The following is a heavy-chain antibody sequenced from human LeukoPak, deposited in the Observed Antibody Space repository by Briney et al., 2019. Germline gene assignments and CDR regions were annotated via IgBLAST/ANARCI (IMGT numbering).Heavy chain of an antibody. CDR2: VYNSGRT. V-gene: IGHV4-59*02. CDR3: ARDRGGDCYSFDP. Sequence: KPSETLSLTCTVSGDSVSNYYWSWIRQPPGKGLEWIGYVYNSGRTNYNPSLKSRVTISLDTSRNQFSLKLSSVTAADTAVYYCARDRGGDCYSFDPWGQGNQVTVSS. J-gene: IGHJ5*02. CDR1: GDSVSNYY. D-gene: IGHD2-21*02.